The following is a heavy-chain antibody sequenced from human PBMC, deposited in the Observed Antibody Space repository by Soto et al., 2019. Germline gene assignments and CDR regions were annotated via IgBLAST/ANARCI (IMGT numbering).Heavy chain of an antibody. CDR2: IIAGNGNT. CDR1: GYAFTNYA. V-gene: IGHV1-3*01. J-gene: IGHJ4*02. Sequence: ASVKVSCKASGYAFTNYAMHWVRQAPGQRLEWMGWIIAGNGNTKYSQKFQGRVTITRDTSASTAYMELRSLRSADTAVYYCAREGYCSSTSCFDYWGQGTLVTVSS. D-gene: IGHD2-2*01. CDR3: AREGYCSSTSCFDY.